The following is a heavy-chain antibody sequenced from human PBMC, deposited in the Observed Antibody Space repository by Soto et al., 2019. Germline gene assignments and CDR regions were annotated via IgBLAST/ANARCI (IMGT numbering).Heavy chain of an antibody. V-gene: IGHV5-51*01. CDR2: VYPRDSDT. CDR1: GYIFIDYW. J-gene: IGHJ4*02. Sequence: PGESLKISCKASGYIFIDYWIGWVRQMPGKGLEWMGIVYPRDSDTRYSPSFQGQVAISADRSTGTAFLQRRSLKASDTALYYCARPPLPGYSIHFNSWGEGTMVTL. CDR3: ARPPLPGYSIHFNS. D-gene: IGHD2-15*01.